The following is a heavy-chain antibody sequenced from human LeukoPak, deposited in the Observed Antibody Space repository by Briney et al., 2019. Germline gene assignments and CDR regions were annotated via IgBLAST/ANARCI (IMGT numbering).Heavy chain of an antibody. CDR3: AKDQTSGIAGPFDS. CDR2: RNSGRT. D-gene: IGHD6-13*01. V-gene: IGHV3-9*01. CDR1: GFTFDDYA. Sequence: PGRSLRLSCAASGFTFDDYAMHWVRQAPGKGLEWVSGRNSGRTVYADSVKGRFTISRDNAKNALYLQMNSLRTEDTAFYYCAKDQTSGIAGPFDSWGQGTLVTVSS. J-gene: IGHJ5*01.